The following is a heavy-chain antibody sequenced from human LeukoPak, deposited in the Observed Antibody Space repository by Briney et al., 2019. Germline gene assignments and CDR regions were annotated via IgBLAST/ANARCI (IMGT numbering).Heavy chain of an antibody. CDR2: ISYDGSNK. J-gene: IGHJ4*02. D-gene: IGHD6-13*01. V-gene: IGHV3-30*18. CDR1: GFTFSSYG. CDR3: AKGGSSSWFFDY. Sequence: GGFLRLSCAASGFTFSSYGMHWVRQAPGKGLEWVAVISYDGSNKYYADSVKGRFTISRDSSKNTLYLQMNSLRAEDTAVYYCAKGGSSSWFFDYWGQGTLVTVSS.